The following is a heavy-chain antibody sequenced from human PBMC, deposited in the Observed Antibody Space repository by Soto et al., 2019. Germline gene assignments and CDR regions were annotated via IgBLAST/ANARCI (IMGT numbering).Heavy chain of an antibody. CDR2: ISSSGDYL. Sequence: PGGSLRLSCAASGFTFRRNNMNWVRQAPRKGLEWVASISSSGDYLYYADSVKGRFIISRDNSKSTVHLQMNTLRAEDTAIYFCAKDPGYTTGSYYVARFDLSGAGTPVTVPS. CDR1: GFTFRRNN. CDR3: AKDPGYTTGSYYVARFDL. D-gene: IGHD3-22*01. J-gene: IGHJ4*02. V-gene: IGHV3-21*04.